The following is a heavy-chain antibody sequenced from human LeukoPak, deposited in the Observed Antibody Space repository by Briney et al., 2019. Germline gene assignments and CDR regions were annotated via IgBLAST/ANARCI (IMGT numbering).Heavy chain of an antibody. CDR3: AKEGSYGYSSYFDY. CDR2: IQYDGSNK. J-gene: IGHJ4*02. Sequence: GGSLRLSCAASGFTFSSYGMHWVRQAPGKGLEWVAFIQYDGSNKYYADSVRGRFTISRYNSKNTLYLQMNSLRPEDTAVYYCAKEGSYGYSSYFDYWGQGTLVTVSS. CDR1: GFTFSSYG. V-gene: IGHV3-30*02. D-gene: IGHD5-18*01.